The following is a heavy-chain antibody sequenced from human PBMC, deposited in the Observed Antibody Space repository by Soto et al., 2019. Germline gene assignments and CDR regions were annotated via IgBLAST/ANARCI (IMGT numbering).Heavy chain of an antibody. CDR1: GFTFSSYS. CDR3: ARDHFYYDFWSGYYPTNYYYYGMDV. J-gene: IGHJ6*02. D-gene: IGHD3-3*01. Sequence: PGGSLRLSCAASGFTFSSYSMNWVRQAPGKGLEWVSYISSGSSTIYYADSVKGRFTISRDNAKNSLYLQMNSLRDEDTAVYYCARDHFYYDFWSGYYPTNYYYYGMDVWGQGTTVTVSS. V-gene: IGHV3-48*02. CDR2: ISSGSSTI.